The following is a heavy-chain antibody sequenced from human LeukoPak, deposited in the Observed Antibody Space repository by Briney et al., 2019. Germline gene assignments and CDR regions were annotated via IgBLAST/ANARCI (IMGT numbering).Heavy chain of an antibody. V-gene: IGHV3-74*01. CDR1: GYTFSSYW. D-gene: IGHD4-23*01. J-gene: IGHJ4*02. CDR3: LRDDNGGNSGMDY. Sequence: GGSLRLSCAASGYTFSSYWMHCVRQTPGKGLVCFSHINSDGSSTSYADSVKGRFTISRDNAKNTMYLQMNSLRAEDTAVYYCLRDDNGGNSGMDYWGQGALVTVSS. CDR2: INSDGSST.